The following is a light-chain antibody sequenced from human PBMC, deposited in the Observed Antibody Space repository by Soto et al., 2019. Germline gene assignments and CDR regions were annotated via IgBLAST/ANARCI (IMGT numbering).Light chain of an antibody. V-gene: IGKV3-15*01. CDR1: QNVNNR. J-gene: IGKJ1*01. CDR2: GAS. CDR3: QPFKSWPLL. Sequence: EIVMTQSPAMLSVSPGERATLSCRASQNVNNRLAWYQQKAGQPPRLLIYGASTRATGIPARFSGSGSGTEFTLTISSLQSEFFAVYYCQPFKSWPLLFGQWTKV.